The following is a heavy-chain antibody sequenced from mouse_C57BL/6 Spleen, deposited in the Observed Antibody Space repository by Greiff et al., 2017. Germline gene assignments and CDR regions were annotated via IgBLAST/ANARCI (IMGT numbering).Heavy chain of an antibody. Sequence: EVMLVESGGGLVKPGGSLKLSCAASGFTFSDYGMHWVRQAPEKGLEWVAYISSGSSTIYYADTVKGRFTISRDNAKNTLFLQMTRLRSEDTAMYYCARDDDGYYDYWGQGTTLTVSS. CDR2: ISSGSSTI. J-gene: IGHJ2*01. D-gene: IGHD2-3*01. CDR1: GFTFSDYG. V-gene: IGHV5-17*01. CDR3: ARDDDGYYDY.